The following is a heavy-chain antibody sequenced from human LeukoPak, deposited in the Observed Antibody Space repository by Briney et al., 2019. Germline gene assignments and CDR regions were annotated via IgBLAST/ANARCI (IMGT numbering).Heavy chain of an antibody. CDR2: IWYDGSNK. CDR1: GFTFSSYG. V-gene: IGHV3-33*06. D-gene: IGHD2-2*01. Sequence: PGGSLRLSCAASGFTFSSYGMHWVRQAPGKGLEWVAVIWYDGSNKYYADSVKGRFTISRDNSKNTLYLQMNSLRAEDTAVYYCAKDSTGAYCSSTSCYPYFDYWGQGTLVTASS. J-gene: IGHJ4*02. CDR3: AKDSTGAYCSSTSCYPYFDY.